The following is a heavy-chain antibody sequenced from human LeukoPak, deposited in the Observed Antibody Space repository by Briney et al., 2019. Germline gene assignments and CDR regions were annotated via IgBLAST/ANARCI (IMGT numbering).Heavy chain of an antibody. CDR3: ARITMGATSANFYYYFLDA. Sequence: GSLRLSCAASGFTFSGYTLQWVRQAPGKGLEYVSAIISHGGSTHYADSVKGRFTVSRDNSKNTLYLQMDSLRAEDMAVYYCARITMGATSANFYYYFLDAWGKGTTVTVSS. D-gene: IGHD3-3*01. CDR2: IISHGGST. V-gene: IGHV3-64*02. CDR1: GFTFSGYT. J-gene: IGHJ6*03.